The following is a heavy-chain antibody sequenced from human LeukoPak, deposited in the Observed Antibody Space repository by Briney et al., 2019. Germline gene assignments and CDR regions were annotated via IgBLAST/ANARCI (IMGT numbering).Heavy chain of an antibody. D-gene: IGHD2-2*01. CDR2: ISGSGGST. J-gene: IGHJ4*02. CDR1: GFTFSSYA. CDR3: AKAADIVVVPAASFDY. Sequence: PGGSLRLSCAASGFTFSSYAMSWVRQAPGKGLEWVSAISGSGGSTYYADPVKGRFTISRDNSKDTLYLQMNSLRAEDTAVYYCAKAADIVVVPAASFDYWGQGTLVTVSS. V-gene: IGHV3-23*01.